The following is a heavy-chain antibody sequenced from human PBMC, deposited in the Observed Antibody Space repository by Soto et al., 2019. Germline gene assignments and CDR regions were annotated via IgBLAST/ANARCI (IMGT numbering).Heavy chain of an antibody. J-gene: IGHJ4*02. Sequence: QVQLVQSGAEVKKPGSSVRVSCKASGDTSSSYAISWVRQAPGQGLEWMGGFVPIFGTPNYAQRFQGRVTITADESTSTAYMELSSLKSEDTAVYYCARDDSSGFYWYVYWGQGTLVTVSS. CDR2: FVPIFGTP. CDR3: ARDDSSGFYWYVY. CDR1: GDTSSSYA. D-gene: IGHD3-22*01. V-gene: IGHV1-69*01.